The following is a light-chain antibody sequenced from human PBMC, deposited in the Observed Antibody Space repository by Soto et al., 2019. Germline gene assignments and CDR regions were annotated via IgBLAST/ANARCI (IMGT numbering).Light chain of an antibody. CDR2: GAS. CDR3: QQYNKWPLT. CDR1: QSVSSN. Sequence: ETVMTQSPATLSVSPGGRATLSCRASQSVSSNLAWYQQKPGQAPRLLIFGASTSATGIPARFSGSGSGTGFTLTISSLQSEDFAVYYCQQYNKWPLTFGGGTKVDIK. J-gene: IGKJ4*01. V-gene: IGKV3-15*01.